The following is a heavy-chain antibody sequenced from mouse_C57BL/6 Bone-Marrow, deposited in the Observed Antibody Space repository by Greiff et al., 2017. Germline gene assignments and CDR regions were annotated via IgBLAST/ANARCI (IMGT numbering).Heavy chain of an antibody. Sequence: QVQLQQPGAELVKPGASVKLSCKASGYTFTSYWMHWVKQRPGKGIEWIGMIHPNSGSTNYNEKFKSKATLTVDKSISTDNMQLSRLTSEDSAFYYCTRKDYCSSYLFAYWGQGTLVTGSA. D-gene: IGHD1-1*01. V-gene: IGHV1-64*01. CDR3: TRKDYCSSYLFAY. CDR2: IHPNSGST. J-gene: IGHJ3*01. CDR1: GYTFTSYW.